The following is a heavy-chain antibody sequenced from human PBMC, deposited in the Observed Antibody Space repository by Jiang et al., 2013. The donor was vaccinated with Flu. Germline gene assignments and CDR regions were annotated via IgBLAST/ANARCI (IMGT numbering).Heavy chain of an antibody. V-gene: IGHV4-59*01. J-gene: IGHJ4*02. CDR1: GVSITGYY. D-gene: IGHD1-1*01. CDR2: IHYSGST. Sequence: SGPGLVKPSETLSLTCTVSGVSITGYYWSWIRQPPGKGLEWIGYIHYSGSTNYNPSLKSRISLSIDTSRNQLSLSLSSVTAADTAIYYCARGERLGLDYWGQGILVTVSS. CDR3: ARGERLGLDY.